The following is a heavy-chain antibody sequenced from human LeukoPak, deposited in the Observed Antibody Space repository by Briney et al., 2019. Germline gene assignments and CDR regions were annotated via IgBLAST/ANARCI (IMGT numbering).Heavy chain of an antibody. CDR3: ARHGYSSSSGDAFDI. J-gene: IGHJ3*02. D-gene: IGHD6-6*01. CDR2: IYPGDFDT. V-gene: IGHV5-51*01. CDR1: GYSFTSYW. Sequence: GESLKVSCKGSGYSFTSYWIGWVRQMPGKGLEWMGIIYPGDFDTRYSPSFQGQVTISADKSISTAYLQWSSLKASDTAMYYCARHGYSSSSGDAFDIWGQGTMVTVSS.